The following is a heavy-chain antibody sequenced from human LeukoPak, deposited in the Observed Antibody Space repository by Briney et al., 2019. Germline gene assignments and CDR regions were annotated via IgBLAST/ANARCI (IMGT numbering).Heavy chain of an antibody. V-gene: IGHV3-21*05. D-gene: IGHD3-10*01. CDR2: ISSSSSYT. Sequence: GGSLRLSCAASGFTFSSYSMNWVRQAPGKGLEWVSYISSSSSYTNYADSVKGRFTISRDNAKNSLYLQMNSLRAEDTAVYYCARVAPYGSGKPFDYWGQGTLVTVSS. CDR3: ARVAPYGSGKPFDY. CDR1: GFTFSSYS. J-gene: IGHJ4*02.